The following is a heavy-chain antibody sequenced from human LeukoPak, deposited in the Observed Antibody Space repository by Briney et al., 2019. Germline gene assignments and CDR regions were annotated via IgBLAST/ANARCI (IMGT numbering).Heavy chain of an antibody. CDR3: ARLSIAAAGTYYYYYMDV. CDR1: GGSFSGYY. J-gene: IGHJ6*03. V-gene: IGHV4-34*01. CDR2: INHSGST. Sequence: SETLSLTCAVYGGSFSGYYWSWIHQPPGKGLEWIGEINHSGSTNYNPSLKSRVTISVDTSKNQFSLKLSSVTAADTAVYYCARLSIAAAGTYYYYYMDVWGKGTTVTISS. D-gene: IGHD6-13*01.